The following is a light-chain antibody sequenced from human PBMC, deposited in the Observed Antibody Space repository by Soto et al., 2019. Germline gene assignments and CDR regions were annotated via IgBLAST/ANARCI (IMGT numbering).Light chain of an antibody. Sequence: EVVLTQSPGTLSLSPGERATLSCRASQSVNSNYLAWYQRSPGQAPRLLIYAASSRATGIPDRFSGSGSGTDFTLAINRLEPEDFAVYYCQGYGDSPPTYTFGQGTRLEI. J-gene: IGKJ2*01. CDR1: QSVNSNY. CDR3: QGYGDSPPTYT. V-gene: IGKV3-20*01. CDR2: AAS.